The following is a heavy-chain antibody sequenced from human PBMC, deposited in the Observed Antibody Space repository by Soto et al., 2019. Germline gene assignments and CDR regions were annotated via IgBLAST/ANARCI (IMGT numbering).Heavy chain of an antibody. CDR1: GFTFSSYA. J-gene: IGHJ3*02. V-gene: IGHV3-30-3*01. CDR2: ISYDGSNK. Sequence: PGGSLRLSCAASGFTFSSYAMHWVRQAPGKELEWVAVISYDGSNKYYADSVKGRFTISRDNSKNTLYLQMNSLRAEDTAVYYCAREVGSIDAFDIWGQGTMVTVSS. CDR3: AREVGSIDAFDI.